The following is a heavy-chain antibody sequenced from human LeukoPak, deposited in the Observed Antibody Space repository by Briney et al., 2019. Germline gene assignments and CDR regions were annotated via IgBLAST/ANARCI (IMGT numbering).Heavy chain of an antibody. D-gene: IGHD6-13*01. J-gene: IGHJ4*02. CDR3: ARVPYSGSWFDY. Sequence: GGSLRLSCAGSGFTFSSYWMHWVRQDPGKGLVWVSRVNSDGSITSYADSVKGRFTISRDNAKNTLYLQMNSLRAEDTAVYYCARVPYSGSWFDYWGQGTLVTVSS. V-gene: IGHV3-74*01. CDR2: VNSDGSIT. CDR1: GFTFSSYW.